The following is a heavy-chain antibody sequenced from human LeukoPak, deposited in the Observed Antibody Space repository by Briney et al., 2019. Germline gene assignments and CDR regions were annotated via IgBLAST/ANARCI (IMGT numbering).Heavy chain of an antibody. D-gene: IGHD2-15*01. J-gene: IGHJ4*02. V-gene: IGHV3-48*03. CDR2: ISSSGSTI. CDR3: ARGSGYCSGGSCYSGFDY. CDR1: GFTFSSYE. Sequence: GGSLRLSCAASGFTFSSYEMNWVRQAPGKGLEWVSYISSSGSTIYYADSVKGRFTISRDNAKNSLYLQMNSLRAGDTAVYYCARGSGYCSGGSCYSGFDYWGQGTLVTVSS.